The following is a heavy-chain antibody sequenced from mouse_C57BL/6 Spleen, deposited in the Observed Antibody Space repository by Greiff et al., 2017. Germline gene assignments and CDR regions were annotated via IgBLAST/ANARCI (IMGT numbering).Heavy chain of an antibody. V-gene: IGHV1-82*01. Sequence: VKLMESGPELVKPGASVKISCKASGYAFSSSWMNWVKQRPGKGLEWIGRIYPGDGDTNYNGKFKGKATLTADKSSSTAYMQLSSLTSEDSAVYFCARFDYEGYYAMDYWGQGTSVTVSS. CDR2: IYPGDGDT. CDR3: ARFDYEGYYAMDY. J-gene: IGHJ4*01. D-gene: IGHD2-4*01. CDR1: GYAFSSSW.